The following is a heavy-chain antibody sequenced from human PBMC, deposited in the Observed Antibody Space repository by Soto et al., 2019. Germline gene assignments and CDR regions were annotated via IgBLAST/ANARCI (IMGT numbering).Heavy chain of an antibody. CDR3: ARTYSDAFDI. D-gene: IGHD2-15*01. CDR2: ISSSGSGI. V-gene: IGHV3-11*01. J-gene: IGHJ3*02. Sequence: QVQLVESGGGLVKPGGSLRLSCAASGFTFNDYYMTWIRQAPGKGLEWVSYISSSGSGIYYADSIKGRFTICRDNAKKSLYLHMSSLRAEDTAVYYCARTYSDAFDIRCQGTMVTVSS. CDR1: GFTFNDYY.